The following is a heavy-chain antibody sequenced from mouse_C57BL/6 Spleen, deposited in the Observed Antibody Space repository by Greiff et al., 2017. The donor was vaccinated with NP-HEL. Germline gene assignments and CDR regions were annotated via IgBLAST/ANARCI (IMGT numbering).Heavy chain of an antibody. Sequence: VHVKQSGPVLVKPGASVKMSCKASGYTFTDYYMNWVKQSHGKSLEWIGVINPYNGGTSYNQKFKGKATLTVDKSSSTAYMELNSLTSEDSAVYYCARGAYYSNYVLYYFDYWGQGTTLTVSS. CDR2: INPYNGGT. D-gene: IGHD2-5*01. CDR3: ARGAYYSNYVLYYFDY. CDR1: GYTFTDYY. V-gene: IGHV1-19*01. J-gene: IGHJ2*01.